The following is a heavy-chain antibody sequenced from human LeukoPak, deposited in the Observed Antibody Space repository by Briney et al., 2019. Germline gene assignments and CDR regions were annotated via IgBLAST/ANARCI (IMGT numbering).Heavy chain of an antibody. CDR2: ISYSGST. V-gene: IGHV4-59*01. J-gene: IGHJ6*02. CDR1: GGSISNYY. D-gene: IGHD3-10*01. Sequence: SETLSLTCTVSGGSISNYYWNWIRQPPGKGLEWIGYISYSGSTTYNPSLKSRVTISLDTSKNQFSLKLSSVTAADTAVYYCARWGGTVVRGVSFYYGMDVWGQGTTVTVSS. CDR3: ARWGGTVVRGVSFYYGMDV.